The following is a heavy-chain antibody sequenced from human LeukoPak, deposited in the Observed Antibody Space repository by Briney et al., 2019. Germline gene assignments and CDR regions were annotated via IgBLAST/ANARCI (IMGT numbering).Heavy chain of an antibody. CDR1: GYTFTSYG. J-gene: IGHJ5*02. CDR3: ARDQIAAGLNWFDP. Sequence: ASLKVSCKASGYTFTSYGISWVRQAPGQGLEWMGWISVYNGNTNYAQKLQGRVTMTTDTSTSTAYMELRSLRSDDTAVYYCARDQIAAGLNWFDPWGQGTLVTVYS. D-gene: IGHD6-13*01. V-gene: IGHV1-18*01. CDR2: ISVYNGNT.